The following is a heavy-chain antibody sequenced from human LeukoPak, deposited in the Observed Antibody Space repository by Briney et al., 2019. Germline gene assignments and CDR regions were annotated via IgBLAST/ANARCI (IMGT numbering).Heavy chain of an antibody. CDR3: ARLVGATTGDAFDI. CDR1: GFTFSSYS. V-gene: IGHV3-21*01. J-gene: IGHJ3*02. D-gene: IGHD1-26*01. Sequence: VGSLRLSCAASGFTFSSYSMNWVREAPGKGLEWVSSISTSSSYIYYADSVKGRFTISRDNAKNSLYLQMNSLRAEDTAVYYCARLVGATTGDAFDIWGQGTMVTVSS. CDR2: ISTSSSYI.